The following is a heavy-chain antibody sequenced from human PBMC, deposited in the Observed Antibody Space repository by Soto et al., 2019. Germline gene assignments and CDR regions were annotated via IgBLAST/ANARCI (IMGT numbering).Heavy chain of an antibody. Sequence: QVQLVQSGAEVKKPGASVMVSCRASGYTFTSHYMHWVRQAPGQGLEWMGMIDPSGGATTYAQKFQGRVTIARETSTPTVYMELSSLRPEDTAVYSCSRGLWQWLFDYWGQGTLVTVSS. V-gene: IGHV1-46*03. CDR1: GYTFTSHY. CDR3: SRGLWQWLFDY. D-gene: IGHD6-19*01. CDR2: IDPSGGAT. J-gene: IGHJ4*02.